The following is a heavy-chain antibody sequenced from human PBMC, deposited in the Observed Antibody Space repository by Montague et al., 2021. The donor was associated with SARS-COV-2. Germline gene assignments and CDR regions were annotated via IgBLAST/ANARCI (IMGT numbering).Heavy chain of an antibody. CDR3: ARHRVASGWDYFDP. CDR1: GVSISGYTYF. V-gene: IGHV4-39*01. D-gene: IGHD1-7*01. CDR2: VYYSGST. Sequence: SETLSLTCTVSGVSISGYTYFWGWIRQPPGKGLEWIASVYYSGSTYYNPSLKSRVTISIDTSKNQSSLHVSSVTAAASAIYYCARHRVASGWDYFDPWGRETLVTVSS. J-gene: IGHJ5*02.